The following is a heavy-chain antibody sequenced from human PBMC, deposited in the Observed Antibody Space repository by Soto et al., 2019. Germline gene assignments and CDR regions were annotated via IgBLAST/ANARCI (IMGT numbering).Heavy chain of an antibody. V-gene: IGHV1-18*01. Sequence: EASVKVSCKASGYTFTSYGISWVRQAPGQGLEWMGWISAYNGNTNYAQKLQGRVTMTTDTSTSTAYMELRSLRSDDTAVYYCARSPKYYYDSSGYGELDPWGQGTLVTVSS. D-gene: IGHD3-22*01. CDR3: ARSPKYYYDSSGYGELDP. CDR2: ISAYNGNT. CDR1: GYTFTSYG. J-gene: IGHJ5*02.